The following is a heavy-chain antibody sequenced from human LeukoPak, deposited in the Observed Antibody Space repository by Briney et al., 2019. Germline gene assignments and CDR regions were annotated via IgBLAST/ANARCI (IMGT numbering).Heavy chain of an antibody. CDR3: ARDRPSKESYVWGSYRSGPDNYFDY. Sequence: GGSLRLSCAASGFTFSSYAMSWVRQAPGKGLEWAAVIWDDGITKYYADSVKGRFTISRDNSKNTLFLQMNSLRAEDTAVYYCARDRPSKESYVWGSYRSGPDNYFDYWGQGTLVTVSS. J-gene: IGHJ4*02. CDR2: IWDDGITK. CDR1: GFTFSSYA. D-gene: IGHD3-16*02. V-gene: IGHV3-33*08.